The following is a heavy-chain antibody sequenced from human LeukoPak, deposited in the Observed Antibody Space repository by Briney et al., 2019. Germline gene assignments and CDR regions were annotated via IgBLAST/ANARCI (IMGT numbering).Heavy chain of an antibody. Sequence: SETLSLTCAVYGGSFSGYYWSWIRQPPGKGLEWIGEINHSGSTNYNPSLKSRVPISVDTSKNQFSLKLSSVTAADTAVYYCARALMTTSSWFDPWGQGTLVTISS. CDR2: INHSGST. J-gene: IGHJ5*02. CDR1: GGSFSGYY. D-gene: IGHD4-11*01. CDR3: ARALMTTSSWFDP. V-gene: IGHV4-34*01.